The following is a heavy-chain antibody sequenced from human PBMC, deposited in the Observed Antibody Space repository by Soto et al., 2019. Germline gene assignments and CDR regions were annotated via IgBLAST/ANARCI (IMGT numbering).Heavy chain of an antibody. CDR1: GFSLSTSGVG. Sequence: SGPTLVKPTQTLTLTCTFSGFSLSTSGVGVCWIRQPPGKALEWLALIYWNDDKRYSPSLKSRHTITKDNSKNQVVLTMPNMDPVDTATYYCAHRGGYYDSSGYYYYFDYWGQGTLVTVSS. CDR2: IYWNDDK. CDR3: AHRGGYYDSSGYYYYFDY. J-gene: IGHJ4*02. V-gene: IGHV2-5*01. D-gene: IGHD3-22*01.